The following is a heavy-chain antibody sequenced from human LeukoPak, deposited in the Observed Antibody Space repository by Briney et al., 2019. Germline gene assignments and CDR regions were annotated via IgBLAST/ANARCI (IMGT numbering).Heavy chain of an antibody. J-gene: IGHJ3*02. V-gene: IGHV1-2*02. CDR1: GYTFTGYY. D-gene: IGHD3-10*01. Sequence: GASVKVSCKASGYTFTGYYMHWVRQAPGQGLEWMGWINPNSGGTNYAQKFQGRVTMTRDTSISTAYMELSRLRSDDTAVYYCASLTYYYGSGSYYKENDAFDIWGQGTMVTVSS. CDR3: ASLTYYYGSGSYYKENDAFDI. CDR2: INPNSGGT.